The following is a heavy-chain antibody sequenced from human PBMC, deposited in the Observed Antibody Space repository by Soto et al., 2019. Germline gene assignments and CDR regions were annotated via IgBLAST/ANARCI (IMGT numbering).Heavy chain of an antibody. D-gene: IGHD1-26*01. J-gene: IGHJ4*02. Sequence: GASVKVSCKASGYSFTSLDINWVRQTTGQGLEWMGWMQPSSGRTGYAQKFQGRVTMARDTSINTAYMELSSLTSDDTAFYYCARGVTAGVDYWGQGTLVTVSS. CDR1: GYSFTSLD. CDR3: ARGVTAGVDY. V-gene: IGHV1-8*01. CDR2: MQPSSGRT.